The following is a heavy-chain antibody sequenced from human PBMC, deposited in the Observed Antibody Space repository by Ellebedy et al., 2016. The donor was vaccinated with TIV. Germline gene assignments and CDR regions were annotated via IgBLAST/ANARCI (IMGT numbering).Heavy chain of an antibody. CDR1: GYTFTGYY. J-gene: IGHJ4*02. V-gene: IGHV1-2*02. CDR3: ARAFVLRFLEWFSGGIDY. CDR2: ISPNSGGT. D-gene: IGHD3-3*01. Sequence: ASVKVSXXASGYTFTGYYMHWVRQAPGQGLEWMGWISPNSGGTNYAQKFQGRVTMTRDTSISTAYMELSRLRSDDTAVYYCARAFVLRFLEWFSGGIDYWGQGTLVTVSS.